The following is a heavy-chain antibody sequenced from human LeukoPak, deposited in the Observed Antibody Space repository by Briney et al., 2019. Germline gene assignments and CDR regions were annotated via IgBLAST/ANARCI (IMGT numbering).Heavy chain of an antibody. D-gene: IGHD6-13*01. CDR1: GGSIRSYY. CDR3: AATAAAANYYYYGMDV. J-gene: IGHJ6*02. Sequence: SETLSLTCIVSGGSIRSYYWSWIRQPPGKGLEWIGYIYYSGSTNYNPFLKSRVTISVDTSKTQFSLKLSSVTAADTAVYYCAATAAAANYYYYGMDVWGQGTTVTVSS. CDR2: IYYSGST. V-gene: IGHV4-59*08.